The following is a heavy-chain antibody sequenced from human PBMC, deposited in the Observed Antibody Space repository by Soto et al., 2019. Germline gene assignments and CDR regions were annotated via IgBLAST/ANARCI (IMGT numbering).Heavy chain of an antibody. CDR2: IKQDGSEK. Sequence: PGGSLRLSCAASGFTFSSYWMSWVRQAPGKGLEWVANIKQDGSEKYYVDSVKGRFTISRDNAKNPLYLQMNSLRAEDTVVYYCASDPYWSIVGAISPSWYYYGMDVWGQGTTVTVSS. D-gene: IGHD1-26*01. V-gene: IGHV3-7*05. CDR3: ASDPYWSIVGAISPSWYYYGMDV. J-gene: IGHJ6*02. CDR1: GFTFSSYW.